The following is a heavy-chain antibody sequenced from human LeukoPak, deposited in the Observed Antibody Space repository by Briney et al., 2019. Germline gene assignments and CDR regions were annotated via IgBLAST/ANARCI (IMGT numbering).Heavy chain of an antibody. J-gene: IGHJ3*02. D-gene: IGHD6-13*01. CDR1: GYTFTGYY. CDR2: INPNSGGT. V-gene: IGHV1-2*02. CDR3: AREGGVAAAGTGAFDI. Sequence: GASVKVSCKASGYTFTGYYMHWVRQAPGQGLEWMGWINPNSGGTNYAQKFQGRVTITADESTSTAYMELSSLRSEDTAVYYCAREGGVAAAGTGAFDIWGQGTMVTVSS.